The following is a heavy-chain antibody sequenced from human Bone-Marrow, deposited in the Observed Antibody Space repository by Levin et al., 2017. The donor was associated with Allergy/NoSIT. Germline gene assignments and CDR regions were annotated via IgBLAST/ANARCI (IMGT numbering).Heavy chain of an antibody. D-gene: IGHD3/OR15-3a*01. CDR2: IHSSGNT. CDR3: VRVDWLLNDYFGMDA. CDR1: DYSISSGYF. Sequence: PSETLSLTCAVSDYSISSGYFWGWVRQPPGKGLEWIGYIHSSGNTNYSPSLKSRVTISVDTSKNQFSPHLSSVTAADTAVYYCVRVDWLLNDYFGMDAWGRGTTVTVSS. J-gene: IGHJ6*02. V-gene: IGHV4-38-2*01.